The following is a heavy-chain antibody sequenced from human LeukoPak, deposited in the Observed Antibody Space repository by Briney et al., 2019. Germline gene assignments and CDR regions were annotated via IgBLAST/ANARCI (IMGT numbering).Heavy chain of an antibody. CDR2: ISGSGGST. Sequence: RAGGSLRLSCAASGFTFSSYAMSWVRQAPGKGLEWVSAISGSGGSTYYAASVKGRFTISRDNSKNTLYLQMNSLRAEDTAVYYCAKGAGGLYSNFDYWGQGTLVTVSS. J-gene: IGHJ4*02. CDR1: GFTFSSYA. CDR3: AKGAGGLYSNFDY. V-gene: IGHV3-23*01. D-gene: IGHD4-11*01.